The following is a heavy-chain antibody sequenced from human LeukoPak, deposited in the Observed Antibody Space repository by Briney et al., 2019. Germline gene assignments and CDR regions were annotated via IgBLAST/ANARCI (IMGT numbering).Heavy chain of an antibody. Sequence: PGGSLRLSCAASKFTFSTFPMSWVRRAPGKGVEWVSPFSGRGCYTFYADCVKGRFNISRDNSKNTMFVQMNSLRAEDKAVYYCAGGGFGEAYYYYYMDVWGKGTTVTVSS. J-gene: IGHJ6*03. CDR3: AGGGFGEAYYYYYMDV. V-gene: IGHV3-23*01. CDR1: KFTFSTFP. CDR2: FSGRGCYT. D-gene: IGHD3-10*01.